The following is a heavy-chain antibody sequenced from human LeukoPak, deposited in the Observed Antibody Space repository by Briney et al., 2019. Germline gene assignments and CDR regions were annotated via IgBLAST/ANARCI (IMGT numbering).Heavy chain of an antibody. CDR1: GGSISSGDYS. J-gene: IGHJ4*02. CDR3: ARGQWELPAPLDY. Sequence: SETLSLTCAVSGGSISSGDYSWSWIRQPPGKGLEWIGYIYYTDTYYNPSLKSRVTISLDTSKNQFSLKLSSVTAADTAVYYCARGQWELPAPLDYWGQGTLVTVSS. D-gene: IGHD1-26*01. V-gene: IGHV4-30-4*07. CDR2: IYYTDT.